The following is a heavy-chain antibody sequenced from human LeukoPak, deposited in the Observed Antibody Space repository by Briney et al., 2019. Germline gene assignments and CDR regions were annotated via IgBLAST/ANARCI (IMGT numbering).Heavy chain of an antibody. J-gene: IGHJ6*03. CDR1: GYTFTGYY. V-gene: IGHV7-4-1*02. D-gene: IGHD2-8*01. CDR3: ARGIGIGVVLMVHGNMDV. CDR2: INTDTGKP. Sequence: ASVKVSCKASGYTFTGYYMHWVRQAPGQGLEWMGWINTDTGKPTYAQGFTGRFVLSLDTSVTTAYLQISSLKAEDTAVYYCARGIGIGVVLMVHGNMDVWGKGTTVTVSS.